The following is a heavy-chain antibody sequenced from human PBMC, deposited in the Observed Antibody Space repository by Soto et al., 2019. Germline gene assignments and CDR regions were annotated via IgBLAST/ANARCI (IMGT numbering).Heavy chain of an antibody. Sequence: QVQLQESGPGLVKPSETLSLTCAVSGASISTTYWWSWVRQSPGKGLEWIGEIHYSGTTNYNPSLKSRVTISLDKSKNQFSLNLNSVTAADTAMYSCTRALLKSLDYWGQGTLVTVSS. V-gene: IGHV4-4*02. CDR2: IHYSGTT. J-gene: IGHJ4*02. CDR3: TRALLKSLDY. D-gene: IGHD3-9*01. CDR1: GASISTTYW.